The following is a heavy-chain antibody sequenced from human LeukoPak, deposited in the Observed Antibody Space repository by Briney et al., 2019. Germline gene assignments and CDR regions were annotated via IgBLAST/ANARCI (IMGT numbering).Heavy chain of an antibody. CDR2: ISTSGSTI. Sequence: GGSLRLSCAASRFIFSDYYMSWIRQAPGKGLEWVSYISTSGSTIYYADSVKGRFTISRDNAKNSLYLQMNSLRAEDTAVYYCARDMVSEAGTRWGDYWGQGTLVTVSS. J-gene: IGHJ4*02. CDR3: ARDMVSEAGTRWGDY. CDR1: RFIFSDYY. D-gene: IGHD6-19*01. V-gene: IGHV3-11*04.